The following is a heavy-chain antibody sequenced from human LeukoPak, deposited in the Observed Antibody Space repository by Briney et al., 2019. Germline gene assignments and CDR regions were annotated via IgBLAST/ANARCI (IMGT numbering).Heavy chain of an antibody. CDR3: ARAHGDWYFDL. Sequence: GGSLRLSCAASGFTFSSYSMNWVRQAPGKGLEWVSYISSSSSTIYYADSVKGRFTISRDNAKNSLYLQMNSLRAEDTAVYYCARAHGDWYFDLWGRGTLVTVSS. CDR2: ISSSSSTI. D-gene: IGHD2-21*01. CDR1: GFTFSSYS. V-gene: IGHV3-48*01. J-gene: IGHJ2*01.